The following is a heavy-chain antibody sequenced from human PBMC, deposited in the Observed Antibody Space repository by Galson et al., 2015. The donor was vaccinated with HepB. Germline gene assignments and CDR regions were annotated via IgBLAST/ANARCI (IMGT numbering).Heavy chain of an antibody. D-gene: IGHD2-21*02. J-gene: IGHJ3*02. V-gene: IGHV2-5*02. CDR1: GFSLSTSGVG. Sequence: LVKPTQTLTLTCTFSGFSLSTSGVGVGWIRQPPGKALEWLALLYWDEDKRYSPSLKSRLTITKDTSKNLVVLTMTNMDPVDTATYYCAHRGNIHLEYCGDDCYSDAFDIWGQGTMVTVSS. CDR2: LYWDEDK. CDR3: AHRGNIHLEYCGDDCYSDAFDI.